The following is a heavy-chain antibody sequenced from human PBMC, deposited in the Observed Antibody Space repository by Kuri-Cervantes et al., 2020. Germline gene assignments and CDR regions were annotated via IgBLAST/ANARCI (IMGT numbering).Heavy chain of an antibody. CDR2: ISSSGSTI. CDR3: ARGGYCSGGSCYQTAYYYYYMDV. V-gene: IGHV3-48*03. CDR1: GFTFSIYA. Sequence: GGSLRLSCTASGFTFSIYAMNWVRQAPGKGLEWVSYISSSGSTIYYADSVEGRFTISRDNAKNSLYLQMNSLRAEDTAVYYCARGGYCSGGSCYQTAYYYYYMDVWGKGTTVTVSS. D-gene: IGHD2-15*01. J-gene: IGHJ6*03.